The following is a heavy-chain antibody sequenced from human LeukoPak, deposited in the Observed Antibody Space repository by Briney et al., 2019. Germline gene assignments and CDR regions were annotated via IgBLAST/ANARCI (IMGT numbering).Heavy chain of an antibody. D-gene: IGHD6-13*01. Sequence: GRSLRLSCAASGFTLSSYGMSWVRQAPGKGLEWVANIKYDGSEKNYVDSVKGRFAISRDNARNSLYLQMNSLRAEDTAVYYCARDIEAAGLFFDYWGRGTLVTVSS. V-gene: IGHV3-7*01. J-gene: IGHJ4*02. CDR1: GFTLSSYG. CDR3: ARDIEAAGLFFDY. CDR2: IKYDGSEK.